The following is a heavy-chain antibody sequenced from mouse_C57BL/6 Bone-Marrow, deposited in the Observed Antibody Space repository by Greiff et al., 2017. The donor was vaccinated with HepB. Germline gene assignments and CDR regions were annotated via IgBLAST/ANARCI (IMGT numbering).Heavy chain of an antibody. CDR1: GYTFTDYN. CDR2: INPNNGGT. CDR3: ARQYYYGSSSRFAY. J-gene: IGHJ3*01. D-gene: IGHD1-1*01. V-gene: IGHV1-22*01. Sequence: EVQLQQSGPELVKPGASVKMSCKASGYTFTDYNMHWVKQSHGKSLEWIGYINPNNGGTSYNQKFKGKATLTVNKSSSTAYMELRSLTSEDSAVYYCARQYYYGSSSRFAYWGQGTLVTVSA.